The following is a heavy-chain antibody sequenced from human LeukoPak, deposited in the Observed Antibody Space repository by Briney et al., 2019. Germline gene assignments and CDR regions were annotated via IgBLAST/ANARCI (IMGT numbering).Heavy chain of an antibody. D-gene: IGHD3-3*02. CDR3: AREDHFWSGYSDYYYYYYMDV. CDR1: GGPINSGIYY. J-gene: IGHJ6*03. Sequence: SETLSLTCTVSGGPINSGIYYWSWIRRPAGKGLEWIGRLYTSGSTRYNPSLKSRVTISVDTSKNQFSLKLSSVTAADTAVYYCAREDHFWSGYSDYYYYYYMDVWGKGTTVTVSS. V-gene: IGHV4-61*02. CDR2: LYTSGST.